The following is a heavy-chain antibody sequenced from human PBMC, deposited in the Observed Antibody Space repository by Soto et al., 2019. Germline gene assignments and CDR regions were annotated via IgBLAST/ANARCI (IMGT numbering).Heavy chain of an antibody. J-gene: IGHJ4*02. CDR2: INTNNGGT. CDR3: ARDLNPKYGPGSLHGFFDY. D-gene: IGHD3-10*01. V-gene: IGHV1-2*02. Sequence: ASVKVSCKVSGYTFTDHFIHWVRQAPGQGLEWMGWINTNNGGTNFAEKFQGRVTMTRDTSITTVYMELSRLRSDDTAVYYCARDLNPKYGPGSLHGFFDYWGQGTLVTV. CDR1: GYTFTDHF.